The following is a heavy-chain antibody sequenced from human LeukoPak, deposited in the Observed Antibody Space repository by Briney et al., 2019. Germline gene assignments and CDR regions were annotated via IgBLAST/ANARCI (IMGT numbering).Heavy chain of an antibody. CDR2: ISRSGATT. Sequence: GGSLRLSCSGSGLIVGEYGMSLVRQPPGKGLQWVSGISRSGATTGYADSVKGRFTISRDNANNFVYLQMDRLRPEDTALYYCARIDPVGRTWGQGTLVTVSA. J-gene: IGHJ4*02. D-gene: IGHD1-26*01. CDR1: GLIVGEYG. V-gene: IGHV3-20*04. CDR3: ARIDPVGRT.